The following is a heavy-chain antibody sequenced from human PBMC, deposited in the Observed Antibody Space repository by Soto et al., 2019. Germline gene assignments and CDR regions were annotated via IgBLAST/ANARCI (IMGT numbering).Heavy chain of an antibody. V-gene: IGHV1-24*01. CDR1: GYTLTELS. Sequence: QVQLVQSGAEVKKPGASVKVSCKVSGYTLTELSMHWVRQAPGKGLEWMGGFDPEDGETIYAQKFQGRVTMTEDTSTDTAYMELSSLRSEDTAVYYCATKGMAVAGVVYYYYGMDVWGQGTTVTVSS. D-gene: IGHD6-19*01. CDR3: ATKGMAVAGVVYYYYGMDV. CDR2: FDPEDGET. J-gene: IGHJ6*02.